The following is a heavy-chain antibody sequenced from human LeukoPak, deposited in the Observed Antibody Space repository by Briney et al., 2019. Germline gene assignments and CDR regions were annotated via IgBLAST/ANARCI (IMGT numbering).Heavy chain of an antibody. V-gene: IGHV4-61*02. CDR3: ARAMNRSGDYLGFDP. D-gene: IGHD3-3*01. Sequence: SETLSLTCTVSGGSISSGSYYWSWIRQPAGKGLEWIGLIYTSGSTNYNPSLKSRVAISVDTSKNQFSLKLSSMTTADTAVYYCARAMNRSGDYLGFDPWGLGIVVTVSS. CDR2: IYTSGST. J-gene: IGHJ5*02. CDR1: GGSISSGSYY.